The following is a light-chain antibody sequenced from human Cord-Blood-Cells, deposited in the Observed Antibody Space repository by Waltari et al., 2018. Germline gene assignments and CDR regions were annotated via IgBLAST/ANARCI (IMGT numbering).Light chain of an antibody. CDR3: QQYNNWPYT. V-gene: IGKV3-15*01. CDR2: GAS. J-gene: IGKJ2*01. CDR1: QSVSSN. Sequence: EIVMTQSPATLSVSPGERATLSCRASQSVSSNLAWYHQKPGQAPRLLIYGASTRATVIPARFSGSGSGTEFTLTISSLQSEDFAVYYCQQYNNWPYTFGQGTKLEIK.